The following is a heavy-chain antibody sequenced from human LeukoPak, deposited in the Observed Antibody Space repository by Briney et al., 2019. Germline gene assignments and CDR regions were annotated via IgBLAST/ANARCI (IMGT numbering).Heavy chain of an antibody. CDR2: IKGKVDGETI. CDR3: SWIAATFDY. V-gene: IGHV3-15*01. J-gene: IGHJ4*02. CDR1: GITFSYAW. Sequence: RGSLRLSCAASGITFSYAWMNWVRQAPGKGLEWVGRIKGKVDGETIDYAAPVKGRFTISRDDSKNTLYLEMNSLKIEDTAVYYCSWIAATFDYWGQGTLVTVSS. D-gene: IGHD2-15*01.